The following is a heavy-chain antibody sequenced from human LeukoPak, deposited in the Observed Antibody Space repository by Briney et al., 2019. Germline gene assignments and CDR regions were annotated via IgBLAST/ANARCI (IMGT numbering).Heavy chain of an antibody. J-gene: IGHJ4*02. CDR1: GFTFSDYF. V-gene: IGHV3-21*01. CDR2: MSRSSSYI. D-gene: IGHD2-15*01. CDR3: ARDLEVEGIGPTL. Sequence: PGGSLRLSCAASGFTFSDYFMNWVRQAPGKGLEWVSSMSRSSSYIYYADSVKGRFTISRDNAKNTLYLQMNSLRAEDTAVYYCARDLEVEGIGPTLWGQGTLVTVSS.